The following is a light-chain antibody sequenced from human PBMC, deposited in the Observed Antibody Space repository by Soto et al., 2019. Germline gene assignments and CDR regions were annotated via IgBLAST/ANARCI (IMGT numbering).Light chain of an antibody. Sequence: QSALTQPASVSGSPGQSITISCTGTSSDIGAHTYVSWFQQHPGKVPKVSIYNVSTRPSGISDRFSGSKSGNTASLTISGLQAEDEADYYCSSYAGGFVVFGGGTKVTVL. CDR2: NVS. V-gene: IGLV2-14*01. CDR3: SSYAGGFVV. J-gene: IGLJ2*01. CDR1: SSDIGAHTY.